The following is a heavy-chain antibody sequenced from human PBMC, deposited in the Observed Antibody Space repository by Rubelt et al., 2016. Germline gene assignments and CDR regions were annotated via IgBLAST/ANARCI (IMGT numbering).Heavy chain of an antibody. CDR2: IFYSGST. J-gene: IGHJ4*02. CDR1: GGSISNYY. D-gene: IGHD4-17*01. Sequence: QVQLQESGPGLVKPSETLSLTCTVSGGSISNYYWSWIRQPPGKGLEWIGYIFYSGSTNYNPSLKSRVTISVDTSRNQFSLRLSSVTAADSAVYYCARESTTTVTNGPFDYWGQGTLVTVSS. V-gene: IGHV4-59*01. CDR3: ARESTTTVTNGPFDY.